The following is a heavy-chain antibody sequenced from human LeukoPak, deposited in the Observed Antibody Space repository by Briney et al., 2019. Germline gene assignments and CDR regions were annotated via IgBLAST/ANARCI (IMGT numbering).Heavy chain of an antibody. Sequence: PSETLSLTCAVYGGSFSAYYWSWLRQPPGKGLEWIGEIDHSGRTNSNPSLKSRVTISVDMSKNQFSLRLSSVTAADTAVYYCARKSIVTAGRKPYDYWDQGTLVTVSP. V-gene: IGHV4-34*01. J-gene: IGHJ4*02. CDR1: GGSFSAYY. CDR2: IDHSGRT. CDR3: ARKSIVTAGRKPYDY. D-gene: IGHD6-13*01.